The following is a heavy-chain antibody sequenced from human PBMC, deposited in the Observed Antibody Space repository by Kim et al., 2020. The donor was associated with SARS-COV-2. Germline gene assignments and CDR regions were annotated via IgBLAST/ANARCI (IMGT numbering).Heavy chain of an antibody. J-gene: IGHJ6*02. Sequence: SEKYYVDSVTGRFTISRDNVKNSLYLQMNSLRAEDTAVYYCVRRNGMDVWGQGTTVTVSS. V-gene: IGHV3-7*03. CDR3: VRRNGMDV. CDR2: SEK.